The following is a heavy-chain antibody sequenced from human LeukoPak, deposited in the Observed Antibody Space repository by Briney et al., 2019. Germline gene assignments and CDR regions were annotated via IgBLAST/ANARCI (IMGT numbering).Heavy chain of an antibody. D-gene: IGHD5-24*01. J-gene: IGHJ4*02. CDR2: IKPDGSAK. CDR1: GFTFGSHW. CDR3: AREPWGYSYIDY. Sequence: GGSLRLSCAASGFTFGSHWMSWVRQAPGKGLEWVANIKPDGSAKYYVDSVKGRFTISRDNAKNSLYLQMNSLRVEDTAVYNCAREPWGYSYIDYWGRGTLVTVSS. V-gene: IGHV3-7*03.